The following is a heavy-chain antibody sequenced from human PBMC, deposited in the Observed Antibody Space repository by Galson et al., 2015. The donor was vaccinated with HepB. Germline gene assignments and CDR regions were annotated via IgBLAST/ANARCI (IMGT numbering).Heavy chain of an antibody. J-gene: IGHJ4*02. Sequence: SLRLSCAASGFTFSSYGMHWVRQAPGKGLEWVAVISYDGSNKYYADSVKGRFTISRDNSKNTLYLQMNSLRAEDTAVYYCAKGIASGWYSGDYWGQGTLVTVSS. CDR2: ISYDGSNK. V-gene: IGHV3-30*18. CDR3: AKGIASGWYSGDY. D-gene: IGHD6-19*01. CDR1: GFTFSSYG.